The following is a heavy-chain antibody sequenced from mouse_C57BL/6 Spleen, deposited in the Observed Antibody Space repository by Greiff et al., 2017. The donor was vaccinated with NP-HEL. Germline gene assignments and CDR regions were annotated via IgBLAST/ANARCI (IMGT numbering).Heavy chain of an antibody. J-gene: IGHJ4*01. Sequence: EVNLVESGGGLVKPGGSLKLSCAASGFTFSSYTMSWVRQTPEKRLEWVATISGGGGNTYYPASVQGRFTISRDNAKNTLYLQSSSLRSEDTALYYCARNWDRNYAMDYWGQGASVTGSS. CDR2: ISGGGGNT. V-gene: IGHV5-9*01. CDR3: ARNWDRNYAMDY. CDR1: GFTFSSYT. D-gene: IGHD4-1*01.